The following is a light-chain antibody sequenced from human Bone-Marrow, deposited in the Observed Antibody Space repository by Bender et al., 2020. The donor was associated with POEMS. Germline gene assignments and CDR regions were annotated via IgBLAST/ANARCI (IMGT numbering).Light chain of an antibody. CDR3: CSYAGSHILV. CDR1: SSDIGSYDL. CDR2: EGT. V-gene: IGLV2-23*01. J-gene: IGLJ3*02. Sequence: QSALTQPASVSGSPGQSITISCTGTSSDIGSYDLVSWYQQYPGKAPQLMIYEGTKRPSGVSNRFSGSKFGNTASLTISGLQAEDEADYYCCSYAGSHILVFGGGTKLTVL.